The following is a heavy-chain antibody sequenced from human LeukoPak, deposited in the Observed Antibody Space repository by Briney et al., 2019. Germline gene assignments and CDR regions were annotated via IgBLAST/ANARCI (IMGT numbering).Heavy chain of an antibody. CDR1: GYTFTSYD. Sequence: ASVKVSCKASGYTFTSYDINWVRQATGQGLEWMGWMNPNSGSTGYAQKFQGRVTMTRYTSISTAYMELSSLRSEDTAVYYCARARRITIFGVVIINPPDYYYMDVWGKGTTVTVSS. CDR2: MNPNSGST. CDR3: ARARRITIFGVVIINPPDYYYMDV. V-gene: IGHV1-8*01. D-gene: IGHD3-3*01. J-gene: IGHJ6*03.